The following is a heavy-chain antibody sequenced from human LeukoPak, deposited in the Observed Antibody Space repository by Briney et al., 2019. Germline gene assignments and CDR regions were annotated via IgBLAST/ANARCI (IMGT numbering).Heavy chain of an antibody. CDR2: VNNDGSST. CDR3: ARSSYPYYFDY. D-gene: IGHD6-19*01. V-gene: IGHV3-74*01. CDR1: GFSFSSYW. Sequence: GGSLRLSCGASGFSFSSYWMHWVRQAPGKGLMWVSHVNNDGSSTTYADSVEGRFTISRDNARNTLYLQMNSLRAEDTAVYYCARSSYPYYFDYWGQGTLVTVSS. J-gene: IGHJ4*02.